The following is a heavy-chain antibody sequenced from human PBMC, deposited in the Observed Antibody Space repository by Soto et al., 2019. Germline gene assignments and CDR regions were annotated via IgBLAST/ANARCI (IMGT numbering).Heavy chain of an antibody. CDR1: GYTFTSYG. J-gene: IGHJ5*02. V-gene: IGHV1-18*01. CDR3: ASEVVRVAGTRWFAP. CDR2: ISAYNGNT. D-gene: IGHD6-19*01. Sequence: QVQLVQSGAEVKKPGASVKVSCKASGYTFTSYGISWVRQAPGQGLEWMGWISAYNGNTNYAQKLQGRVTMTTDTPXXTAYMELRSLRSDDPAVYYCASEVVRVAGTRWFAPGGQGTLVTVSS.